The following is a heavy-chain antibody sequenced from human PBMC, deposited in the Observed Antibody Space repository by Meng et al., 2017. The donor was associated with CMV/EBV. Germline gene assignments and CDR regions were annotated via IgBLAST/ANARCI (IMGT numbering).Heavy chain of an antibody. V-gene: IGHV4-34*01. CDR3: ARSMVVAGDWFDP. D-gene: IGHD2-15*01. J-gene: IGHJ5*02. Sequence: QVQLPQWGEGLLKPSGNPSTTGHVYGGSFRGYYWSWIRQPPGKGLEWIGEINHSGSTNYNPSLKSRVTISVDTSKNQFSLKLSSVTAADTAVYYCARSMVVAGDWFDPWGQGTLVTVSS. CDR1: GGSFRGYY. CDR2: INHSGST.